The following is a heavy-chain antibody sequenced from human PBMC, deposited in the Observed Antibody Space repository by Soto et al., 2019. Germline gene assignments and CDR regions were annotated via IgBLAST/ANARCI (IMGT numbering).Heavy chain of an antibody. J-gene: IGHJ4*02. CDR1: GYSFSTYW. CDR3: SRQAGSSSSSYPPPEDY. CDR2: IYAANSYT. Sequence: GESLKISCEASGYSFSTYWIGWVRQMPGKGLEWMGIIYAANSYTSYSPSFQGHVTISADKSISTAYLQWSSLKASDTAIYFCSRQAGSSSSSYPPPEDYWGQGTLLTVSS. D-gene: IGHD6-13*01. V-gene: IGHV5-51*01.